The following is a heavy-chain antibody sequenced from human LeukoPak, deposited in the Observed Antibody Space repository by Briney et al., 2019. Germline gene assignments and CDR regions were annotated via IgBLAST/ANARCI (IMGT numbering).Heavy chain of an antibody. CDR2: IYYSGST. D-gene: IGHD4-17*01. CDR3: ARTGSTVTMLYPFDH. V-gene: IGHV4-59*01. Sequence: SETLSLTCTVSGGSIRSYYWSWIRQPQGKGLEWNGYIYYSGSTNYNPSLKSRVSISVDTSKNQFSLKLSSVTAADTAVYYCARTGSTVTMLYPFDHWGQGTLVTVSS. J-gene: IGHJ4*02. CDR1: GGSIRSYY.